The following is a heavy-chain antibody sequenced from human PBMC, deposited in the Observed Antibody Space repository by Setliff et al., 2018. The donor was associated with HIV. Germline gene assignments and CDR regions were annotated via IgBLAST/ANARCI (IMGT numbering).Heavy chain of an antibody. D-gene: IGHD1-7*01. V-gene: IGHV4-4*09. J-gene: IGHJ5*01. CDR1: GDSIGTYS. CDR3: AKRAVQDGTVTSSNWFES. Sequence: PSETLSLTCAVSGDSIGTYSWHWLRQPPGKGLVWIGYIYGSGSTGYNPSLTSRVTMSTDTPNNRFALKLTSVTAADTAVYYCAKRAVQDGTVTSSNWFESWGQGTLVTVSS. CDR2: IYGSGST.